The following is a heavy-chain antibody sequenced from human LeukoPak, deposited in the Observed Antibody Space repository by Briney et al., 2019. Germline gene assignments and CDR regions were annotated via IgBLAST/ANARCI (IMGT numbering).Heavy chain of an antibody. J-gene: IGHJ4*02. CDR2: IWYDGGSLK. CDR3: ASAAGPFDN. V-gene: IGHV3-33*01. CDR1: GFAFSNFG. Sequence: TGGSLRLSCEASGFAFSNFGMHWVRQAPGKGLEWVAVIWYDGGSLKYYADSVKGRFTISRDNSKNTLYLQMNSLRAEDTAVYYCASAAGPFDNWGQGTLVTVSS. D-gene: IGHD6-13*01.